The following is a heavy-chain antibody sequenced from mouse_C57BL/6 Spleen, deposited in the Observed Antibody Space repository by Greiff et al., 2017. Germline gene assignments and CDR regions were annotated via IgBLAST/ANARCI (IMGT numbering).Heavy chain of an antibody. CDR3: ARRGKNAWFAY. Sequence: VQLQQPGAELVRPGSSVKLSCKASGYTFTSYWMDWVQQRPGQGLEWIGNIYPSDSETHYNQKFKDKATLTVDKSSSTAYMQLSSLTSEDSAVYYCARRGKNAWFAYWGQGTLVTVSA. V-gene: IGHV1-61*01. CDR1: GYTFTSYW. J-gene: IGHJ3*01. CDR2: IYPSDSET. D-gene: IGHD2-1*01.